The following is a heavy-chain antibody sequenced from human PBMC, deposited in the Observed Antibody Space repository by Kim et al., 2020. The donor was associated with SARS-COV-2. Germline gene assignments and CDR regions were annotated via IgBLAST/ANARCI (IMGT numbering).Heavy chain of an antibody. CDR3: TTQGRIAVAGTV. J-gene: IGHJ4*02. Sequence: AATVKDRFTISRYDSKNTLYRQMNSLKTEDTAVYYCTTQGRIAVAGTVWGQGTLVTVSS. D-gene: IGHD6-19*01. V-gene: IGHV3-15*01.